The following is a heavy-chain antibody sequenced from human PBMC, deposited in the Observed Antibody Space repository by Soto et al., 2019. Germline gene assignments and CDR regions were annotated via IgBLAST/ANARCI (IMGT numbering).Heavy chain of an antibody. V-gene: IGHV3-7*04. CDR3: ATDLNWEQY. Sequence: EVPPVESGGGLVQPGGSLRLSCAASGFTFGTYWMTWVRQAPGKGLECVGNIKPDGSERYYVDSVKGRFTISRDNAKNSLYLHMNSLRAEDTAVYYCATDLNWEQYWGQGTLVTVSS. J-gene: IGHJ4*02. CDR2: IKPDGSER. CDR1: GFTFGTYW. D-gene: IGHD7-27*01.